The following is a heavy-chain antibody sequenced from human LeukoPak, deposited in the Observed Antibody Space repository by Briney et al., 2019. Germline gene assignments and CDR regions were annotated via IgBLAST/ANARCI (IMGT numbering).Heavy chain of an antibody. D-gene: IGHD2-15*01. V-gene: IGHV4-34*01. J-gene: IGHJ6*03. CDR1: GGSFSGYY. CDR3: ARVLKLGYCSGGSCYGRYYYYYYMDV. CDR2: INDSGST. Sequence: PSETLSLTCAVYGGSFSGYYWSWIRKPPGKGLEWIGEINDSGSTNYNPSLKSRVTISVDTSKNQFSLKLSSVTAADTAVYYCARVLKLGYCSGGSCYGRYYYYYYMDVWGKGTTVTVSS.